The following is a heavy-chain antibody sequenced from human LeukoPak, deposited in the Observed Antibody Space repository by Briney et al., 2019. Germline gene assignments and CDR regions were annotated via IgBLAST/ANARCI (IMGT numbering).Heavy chain of an antibody. CDR3: ARRGYCSSTSCYAPFDY. CDR1: GYTFTSYA. J-gene: IGHJ4*02. CDR2: INAGNGNT. Sequence: ASVKVSCKASGYTFTSYAIHWVRQAPGQRLEWMGWINAGNGNTKYSQKFQDRVTITRDTSASTAYMELSGLRSEDTAVYYCARRGYCSSTSCYAPFDYWGQGPLVTVSS. V-gene: IGHV1-3*01. D-gene: IGHD2-2*01.